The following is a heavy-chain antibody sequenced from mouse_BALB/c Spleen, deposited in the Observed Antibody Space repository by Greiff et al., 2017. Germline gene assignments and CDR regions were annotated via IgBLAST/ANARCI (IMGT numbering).Heavy chain of an antibody. CDR3: ASSTMITPGFAY. D-gene: IGHD2-4*01. V-gene: IGHV1-20*02. J-gene: IGHJ3*01. CDR1: GYSFTGYF. CDR2: INPYNGDT. Sequence: EVQLQQSGPELVKPGASVKISCKASGYSFTGYFMNWVMQSHGKSLEWIGRINPYNGDTFYNQKFKGKATLTVDKSSSTAHMELRSLASEDSAVYYCASSTMITPGFAYWGQGTLVTVSA.